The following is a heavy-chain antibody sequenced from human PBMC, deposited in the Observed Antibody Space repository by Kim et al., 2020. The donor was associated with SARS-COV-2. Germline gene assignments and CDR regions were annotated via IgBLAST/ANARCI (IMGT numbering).Heavy chain of an antibody. Sequence: ANYAQQFQGRVTIPADESTSTAYMELSSLRSEDTAVYYCARGVAGTVFDYWGQGTLVTVSS. D-gene: IGHD6-19*01. V-gene: IGHV1-69*01. CDR2: A. J-gene: IGHJ4*02. CDR3: ARGVAGTVFDY.